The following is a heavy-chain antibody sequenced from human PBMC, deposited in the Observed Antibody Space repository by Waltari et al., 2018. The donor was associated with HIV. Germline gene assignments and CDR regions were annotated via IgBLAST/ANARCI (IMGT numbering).Heavy chain of an antibody. CDR3: LMAHGYYYGMDV. Sequence: EVQLVESGGGLVQPGGSLSLSCAASGFTVSSNYMSWVRQAPGKGLEWVSVIYSGGSTYYADSVKGRFTISRDNSKNTLYLQMNSLRAEDTAVYYCLMAHGYYYGMDVWGQGTTVTVSS. CDR1: GFTVSSNY. CDR2: IYSGGST. D-gene: IGHD2-8*01. J-gene: IGHJ6*02. V-gene: IGHV3-66*02.